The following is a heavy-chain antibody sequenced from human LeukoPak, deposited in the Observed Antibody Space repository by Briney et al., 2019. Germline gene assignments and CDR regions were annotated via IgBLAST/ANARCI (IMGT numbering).Heavy chain of an antibody. V-gene: IGHV3-23*01. CDR3: ARHGSLRYFDWLLNAGYYGMDV. Sequence: GGSLRLSCAASGFTFSSYAMSWARQAPGKGLEWVSAISGSGGSTYYADSVKGRFTISRDNSKNTLYLQMNSLRAEDTAVYYCARHGSLRYFDWLLNAGYYGMDVWSQGTTVTVSS. D-gene: IGHD3-9*01. CDR2: ISGSGGST. CDR1: GFTFSSYA. J-gene: IGHJ6*02.